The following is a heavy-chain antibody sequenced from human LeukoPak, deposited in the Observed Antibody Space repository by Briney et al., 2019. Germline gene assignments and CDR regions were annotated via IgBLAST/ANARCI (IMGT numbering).Heavy chain of an antibody. Sequence: TGGSLRLSCAASGFTFSSYGMHWVRQAPGKGLEWVAVISYDGSNKYYADSVKGRFTISRDNDKNTIYLQMNSLRVEDTAVYYCARGPSGYHNTGGQGTLVTVSS. D-gene: IGHD5-12*01. V-gene: IGHV3-30*03. J-gene: IGHJ4*02. CDR3: ARGPSGYHNT. CDR2: ISYDGSNK. CDR1: GFTFSSYG.